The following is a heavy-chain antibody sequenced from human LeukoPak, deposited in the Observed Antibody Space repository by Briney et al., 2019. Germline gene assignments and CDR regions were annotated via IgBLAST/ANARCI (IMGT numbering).Heavy chain of an antibody. CDR3: AKDKELPPGAFDI. V-gene: IGHV3-53*01. J-gene: IGHJ3*02. CDR2: IYSGGST. D-gene: IGHD1-26*01. Sequence: GGSLRLSCAASGFTVSSYYMTWVRHAPGTGLEWVSVIYSGGSTYYADSVKGRFTISRDNSKNTLYLHMNSLRAEDTAVYYCAKDKELPPGAFDIWGQGTIVTVSS. CDR1: GFTVSSYY.